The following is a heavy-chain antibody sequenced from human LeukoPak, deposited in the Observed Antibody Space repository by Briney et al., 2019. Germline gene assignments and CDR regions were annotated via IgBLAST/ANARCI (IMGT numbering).Heavy chain of an antibody. CDR3: TSLHGYSYGLDY. D-gene: IGHD5-18*01. Sequence: PGGSLRLSCTASGFTLGDYAVSWFRQAPGKGLEWVGFIRSKAYGGTTEYAASVKGRFIISRDDSKSIAYLQMNSLKTEDTAVYYCTSLHGYSYGLDYWGQGTLVTVSS. V-gene: IGHV3-49*03. J-gene: IGHJ4*02. CDR2: IRSKAYGGTT. CDR1: GFTLGDYA.